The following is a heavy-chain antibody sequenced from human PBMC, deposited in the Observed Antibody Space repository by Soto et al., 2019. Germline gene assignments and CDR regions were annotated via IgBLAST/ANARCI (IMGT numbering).Heavy chain of an antibody. V-gene: IGHV5-51*01. D-gene: IGHD2-15*01. J-gene: IGHJ5*02. CDR2: IFSVDFYN. Sequence: GESLKISCKGSGYSFTSYWIGWVRQMPGKGLKFLGVIFSVDFYNRYSLPFQGQVTISADKSISSVYLQWSSLKASVTAMYYFLRLSLGYCIGGSCYGLWFDLWGQGTLVTVFS. CDR1: GYSFTSYW. CDR3: LRLSLGYCIGGSCYGLWFDL.